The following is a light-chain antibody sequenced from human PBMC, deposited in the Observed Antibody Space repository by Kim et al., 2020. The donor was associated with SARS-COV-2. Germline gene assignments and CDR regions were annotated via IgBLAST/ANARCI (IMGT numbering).Light chain of an antibody. CDR3: QQLNS. V-gene: IGKV1-9*01. J-gene: IGKJ4*01. CDR1: QDISSY. CDR2: AAS. Sequence: SALAACVGDRVTITRRASQDISSYLAWYQQKPGKAPKLLIYAASTLQSGVPSRFSGSGSGTDFTLTISSLQPEDIATYYCQQLNSFGGGTKVDIK.